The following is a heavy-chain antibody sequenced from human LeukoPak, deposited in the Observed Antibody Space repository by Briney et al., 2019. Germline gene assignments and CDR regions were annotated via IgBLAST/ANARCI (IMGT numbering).Heavy chain of an antibody. V-gene: IGHV4-39*01. J-gene: IGHJ3*01. D-gene: IGHD1-14*01. CDR1: GGSLSSGSYY. CDR3: ARHSRTGAGHDFDV. Sequence: SETLSLTCSVSGGSLSSGSYYWGWIRQPPGKGLELIGTIYYSGSTYYNPSLRSPVTMSVDTSRNHFSLKLISVSAADTAVYYCARHSRTGAGHDFDVWGHGTMVTVSS. CDR2: IYYSGST.